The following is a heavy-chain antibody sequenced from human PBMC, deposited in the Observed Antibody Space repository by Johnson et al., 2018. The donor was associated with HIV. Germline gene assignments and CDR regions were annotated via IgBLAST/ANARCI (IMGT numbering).Heavy chain of an antibody. CDR1: GFTFSSYA. Sequence: QVQLVESGGGVVQPGRSLRLSCAASGFTFSSYAMHWLRQAPGKGLEWVAVISYDGNNQYYADSVKARFTISRDNSKHTLYLQMNSLRAEDTAVYYCARVPSGAFDIWGQGTMVTVSS. CDR3: ARVPSGAFDI. CDR2: ISYDGNNQ. J-gene: IGHJ3*02. V-gene: IGHV3-30*14. D-gene: IGHD3-3*01.